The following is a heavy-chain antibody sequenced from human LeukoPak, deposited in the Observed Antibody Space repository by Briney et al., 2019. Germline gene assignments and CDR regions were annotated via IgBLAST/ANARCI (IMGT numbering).Heavy chain of an antibody. CDR3: ARDLTHRRNYDNSGYQIVPAF. D-gene: IGHD3-22*01. CDR1: GYTFTNFD. V-gene: IGHV1-8*01. J-gene: IGHJ4*02. Sequence: ASVKVSCKASGYTFTNFDINWVRQATGQGLEWMGWMNPNSGNAGNAQKFQGRVTMTRNTSISTAYLELSSLRSDDTAVYYCARDLTHRRNYDNSGYQIVPAFWGQGTLVTVSS. CDR2: MNPNSGNA.